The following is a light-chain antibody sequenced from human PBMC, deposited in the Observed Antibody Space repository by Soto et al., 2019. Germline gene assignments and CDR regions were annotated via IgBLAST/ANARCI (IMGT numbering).Light chain of an antibody. Sequence: QSALTQPASVSGSPGQSITISCTGTSSDVGSYNLVSWYQQHPGKAPKLMIYDVNSRPSGVSNRFSGSKSGDTASLTISGLQAEDEADYYCASFTSTSTLYVFGTGTKLTVL. CDR1: SSDVGSYNL. J-gene: IGLJ1*01. CDR3: ASFTSTSTLYV. V-gene: IGLV2-14*02. CDR2: DVN.